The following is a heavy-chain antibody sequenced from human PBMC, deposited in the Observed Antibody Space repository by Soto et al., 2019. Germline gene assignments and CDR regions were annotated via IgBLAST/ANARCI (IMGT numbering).Heavy chain of an antibody. D-gene: IGHD4-17*01. Sequence: QVQLQESGPGLVKPSQTLSLTCTVSGGSISSGGYFWSWIRQHPGKGLEWIGYSFNSGSTYHNPSLNSRVTISVDTSKNHLSLKLRSVTAADTAVDYGARAPPTTDNGFDPWGQGTLVTVSS. CDR1: GGSISSGGYF. CDR3: ARAPPTTDNGFDP. CDR2: SFNSGST. V-gene: IGHV4-31*03. J-gene: IGHJ5*02.